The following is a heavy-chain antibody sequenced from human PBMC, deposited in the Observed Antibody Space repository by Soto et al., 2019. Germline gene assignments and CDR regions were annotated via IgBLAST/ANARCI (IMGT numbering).Heavy chain of an antibody. CDR1: GGSISDFY. J-gene: IGHJ6*02. Sequence: SETLSLTCNVSGGSISDFYWSWIRQSPGKRLEWIGYLYYTGSTNYNPALKSRVTISLDTSKNQFSLQVRSVTAADTAVYYCARGGGYDFRSSQAPPIDVWGQGTTVTVSS. D-gene: IGHD3-3*01. V-gene: IGHV4-59*01. CDR2: LYYTGST. CDR3: ARGGGYDFRSSQAPPIDV.